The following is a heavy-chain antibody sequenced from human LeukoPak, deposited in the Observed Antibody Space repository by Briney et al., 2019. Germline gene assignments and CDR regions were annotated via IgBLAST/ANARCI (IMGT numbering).Heavy chain of an antibody. CDR2: IQPDGSGQ. D-gene: IGHD3-16*01. J-gene: IGHJ5*02. V-gene: IGHV3-7*01. CDR1: GFTFSSNW. CDR3: ATQSYAKFDP. Sequence: GGSLRLSCVASGFTFSSNWMSWVRQAPGKGLEWVGNIQPDGSGQYPVDSVKGRFTISRDNAKNSLFLQMNSLRVEDTAVYYCATQSYAKFDPWGQGTLVTVSS.